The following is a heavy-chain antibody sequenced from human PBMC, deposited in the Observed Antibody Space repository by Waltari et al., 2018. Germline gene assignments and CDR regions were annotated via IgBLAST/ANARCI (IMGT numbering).Heavy chain of an antibody. J-gene: IGHJ4*02. D-gene: IGHD3-10*01. V-gene: IGHV3-23*01. Sequence: EVQLLESGGGLVQPGGSLRLSCAASGFTFSSYAMSWVRQAPGQGLEWVSAISGGGGSTYYADSVKGRFTISRDNSKNTLYLQMNSLRAEDTAVYYCAKNMVRGRELGYWGQGTLVTVSS. CDR1: GFTFSSYA. CDR2: ISGGGGST. CDR3: AKNMVRGRELGY.